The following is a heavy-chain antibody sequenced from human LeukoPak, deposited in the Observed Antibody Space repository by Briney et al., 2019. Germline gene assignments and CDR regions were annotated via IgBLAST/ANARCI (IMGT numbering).Heavy chain of an antibody. CDR1: GFTLSSYA. Sequence: GRSMRPSSAASGFTLSSYAMHWVRQAPGKGLEWVAFISYDGSNKYYADSVTGRFTISRDNSKNTLYLQMNSLRDEDTAVYYCERALRYCSGGNCYSGGLGYMDVWGKGTTVTISS. CDR3: ERALRYCSGGNCYSGGLGYMDV. CDR2: ISYDGSNK. D-gene: IGHD2-15*01. V-gene: IGHV3-30*04. J-gene: IGHJ6*03.